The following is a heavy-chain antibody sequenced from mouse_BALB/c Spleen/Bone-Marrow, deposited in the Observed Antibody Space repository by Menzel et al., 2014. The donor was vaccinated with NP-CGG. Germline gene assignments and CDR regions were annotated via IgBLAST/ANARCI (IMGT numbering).Heavy chain of an antibody. V-gene: IGHV1-4*01. CDR2: INPTSGYT. Sequence: QVQLQQSGAELARPGASVNMSCKASGFTFISYTMYWVQQRPGQGLEWIGYINPTSGYTNYNQKFKDKVTFTADKSSSTAYVQLSSLTSENSAVYYCIREALCSLFTYWGQGTLVTVSA. J-gene: IGHJ3*01. CDR1: GFTFISYT. CDR3: IREALCSLFTY.